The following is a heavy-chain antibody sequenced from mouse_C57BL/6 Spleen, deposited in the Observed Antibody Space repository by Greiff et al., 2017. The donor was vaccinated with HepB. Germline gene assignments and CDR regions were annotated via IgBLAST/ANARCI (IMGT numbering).Heavy chain of an antibody. J-gene: IGHJ2*01. D-gene: IGHD3-3*01. CDR1: GFTFSDYY. CDR2: INYDGSST. V-gene: IGHV5-16*01. CDR3: AREAVTTDYFDY. Sequence: EVMLVESEGGLVQPGSSMKLSCTASGFTFSDYYMAWVRQVPEKGLEWVANINYDGSSTYYLDSLKSRFIISRDNAKNILYLQMSSLKSEDTATYYCAREAVTTDYFDYWGEGTTLTVSS.